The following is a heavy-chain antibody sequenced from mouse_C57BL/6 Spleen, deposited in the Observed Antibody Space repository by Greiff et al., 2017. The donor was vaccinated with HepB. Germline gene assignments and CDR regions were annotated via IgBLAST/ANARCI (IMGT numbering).Heavy chain of an antibody. J-gene: IGHJ1*03. D-gene: IGHD4-1*01. CDR2: ISYSGST. Sequence: EVQVVESGPGMVKPSQSLSLTCTVTGYSITSGYDWHWIRHFPGNKLEWMGYISYSGSTNYNPSLKSRTSITHDTSKNHFFLKLNSVTTEDTATYYCARELGTDWYFDVWGTGTTVTVSS. CDR1: GYSITSGYD. V-gene: IGHV3-1*01. CDR3: ARELGTDWYFDV.